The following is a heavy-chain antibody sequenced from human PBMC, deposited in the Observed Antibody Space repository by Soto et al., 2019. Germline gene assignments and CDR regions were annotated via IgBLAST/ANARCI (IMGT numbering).Heavy chain of an antibody. J-gene: IGHJ6*02. CDR2: IYWDDDR. V-gene: IGHV2-5*02. Sequence: QITLKESGPTLVKPTQSLTLTCSFSGFSLSTRGAGVGWIRQPPGKALEWLALIYWDDDRYYSPFLKSRLNSAKDSSKILDVLTKANMDPVDTGTYYCAHRKIGRENVYYFYGMDVWSQGTTVIGSS. CDR3: AHRKIGRENVYYFYGMDV. D-gene: IGHD1-1*01. CDR1: GFSLSTRGAG.